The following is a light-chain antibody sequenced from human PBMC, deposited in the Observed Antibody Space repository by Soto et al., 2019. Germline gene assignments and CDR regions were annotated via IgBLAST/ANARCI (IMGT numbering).Light chain of an antibody. CDR3: QQYDSYSWT. CDR2: DVS. CDR1: QSVSDW. V-gene: IGKV1-5*01. J-gene: IGKJ1*01. Sequence: DIQITHSPSTLSASVGERVTITCRSSQSVSDWLAWYQQKPGKAPKLLISDVSNLESGVPSMFSGSGSGTEFILTISSLQPDDFATYCCQQYDSYSWTFGQGTKVDIK.